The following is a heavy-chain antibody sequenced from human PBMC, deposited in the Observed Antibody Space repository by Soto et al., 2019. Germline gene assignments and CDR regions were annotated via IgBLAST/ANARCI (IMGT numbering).Heavy chain of an antibody. CDR2: IYYSGST. CDR3: ARHARYSSGWDFDY. D-gene: IGHD6-19*01. J-gene: IGHJ4*02. V-gene: IGHV4-39*01. Sequence: PWETLSLTCTVSGGSISSSSYYWGWIRQPPGKGLEWIGSIYYSGSTYYNPSLKSRVTISVDTSKNQFSLKLSSVTAADTAVYYCARHARYSSGWDFDYWGQGTLVTVSS. CDR1: GGSISSSSYY.